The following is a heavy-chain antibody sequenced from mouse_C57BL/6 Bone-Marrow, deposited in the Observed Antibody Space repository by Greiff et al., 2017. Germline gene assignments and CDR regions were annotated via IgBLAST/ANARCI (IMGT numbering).Heavy chain of an antibody. Sequence: QVQLQQPGTELVKPGASVKLSCKASGYTFTSYWMPWVKQRPGQGLEWIGNINPSNGGTNYNETFKSKATLTVDKSSSTAYMQLSSLTSEDSAVYYCAIYGSSYDYAMDYWGQGTSVTVSS. CDR3: AIYGSSYDYAMDY. D-gene: IGHD1-1*01. V-gene: IGHV1-53*01. CDR1: GYTFTSYW. CDR2: INPSNGGT. J-gene: IGHJ4*01.